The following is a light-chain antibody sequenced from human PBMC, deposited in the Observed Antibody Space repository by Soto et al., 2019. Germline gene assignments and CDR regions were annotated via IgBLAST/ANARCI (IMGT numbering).Light chain of an antibody. CDR3: MQGTHSLT. CDR1: QSLVYRDGNTY. J-gene: IGKJ4*01. CDR2: KVS. Sequence: VVMIQSPLSLPVTLGQPASISCRSSQSLVYRDGNTYLSWFQQRPGQSPRRLIYKVSNRDSGVPDRFSGSGSGTDFTPKISRVEAEDVGVYYCMQGTHSLTFGGGTKV. V-gene: IGKV2-30*01.